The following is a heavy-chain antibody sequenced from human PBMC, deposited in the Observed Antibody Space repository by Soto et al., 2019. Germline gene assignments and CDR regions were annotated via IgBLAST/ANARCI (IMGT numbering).Heavy chain of an antibody. CDR2: ISIGGQDT. D-gene: IGHD2-15*01. CDR1: GFTLSRYA. V-gene: IGHV3-23*01. CDR3: VRHCNGGRCYSFDY. J-gene: IGHJ4*02. Sequence: EVQLLESGGGLMKPGGSLRLSCVASGFTLSRYALGWVRQSPGRGLEWVSAISIGGQDTYYTDSVKDRFTIYRDDSRNTLYLQLNSLTVDDTPLYYCVRHCNGGRCYSFDYWGQGTLVTVSS.